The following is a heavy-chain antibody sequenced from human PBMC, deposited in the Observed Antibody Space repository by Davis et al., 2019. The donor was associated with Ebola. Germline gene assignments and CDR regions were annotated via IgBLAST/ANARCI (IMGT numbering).Heavy chain of an antibody. CDR2: LIPIFGTP. CDR1: GYTFTSYG. Sequence: SVKVSCNASGYTFTSYGITWVRQAPGQGLAWMGGLIPIFGTPNYAQKFQGRVTITADESTSTAYMELSSLRSEDTAVYYCARAAMAGGSSYYYYGMDVWGKGTTVTVSS. CDR3: ARAAMAGGSSYYYYGMDV. V-gene: IGHV1-69*13. D-gene: IGHD2-2*01. J-gene: IGHJ6*04.